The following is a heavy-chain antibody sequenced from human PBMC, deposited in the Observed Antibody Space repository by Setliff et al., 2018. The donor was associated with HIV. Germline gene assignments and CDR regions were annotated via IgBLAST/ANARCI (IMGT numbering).Heavy chain of an antibody. Sequence: ASVKVSCKASGYSFINSGISWVRQAPGQGLEWMGWIPTSHGDTKYARNFQDRLTMTTDSSTTTAYMDLRSLTSDGTALYYCVRDWSYAPDYWGQGTLVTVSS. J-gene: IGHJ4*02. CDR3: VRDWSYAPDY. CDR1: GYSFINSG. CDR2: IPTSHGDT. V-gene: IGHV1-18*01. D-gene: IGHD2-8*02.